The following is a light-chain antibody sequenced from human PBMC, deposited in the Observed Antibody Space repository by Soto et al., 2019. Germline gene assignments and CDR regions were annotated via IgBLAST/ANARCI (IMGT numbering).Light chain of an antibody. Sequence: EIVLTQSPGTLSLSPGERATLSCRASQSVSNSYLAWYQQKPGQAPRLLIYGASSRATGIPDWFSGSGSGTDFTLTISRLEPEDFAVYYCQHYGGSSRTFGQGTKVEIK. J-gene: IGKJ1*01. CDR2: GAS. CDR1: QSVSNSY. V-gene: IGKV3-20*01. CDR3: QHYGGSSRT.